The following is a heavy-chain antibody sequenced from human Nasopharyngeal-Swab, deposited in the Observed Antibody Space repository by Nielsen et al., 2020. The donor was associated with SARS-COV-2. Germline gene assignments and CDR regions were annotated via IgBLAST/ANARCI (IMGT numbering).Heavy chain of an antibody. CDR2: ISGSGDTT. CDR1: GFTFSSYA. CDR3: AKGLPPSYYYDTSGYYLDY. J-gene: IGHJ4*02. Sequence: GGSLRLSCAASGFTFSSYAMSWVRQAPGKGLEWVSIISGSGDTTYYADSVKDRFTISRDNSKNTLYLQMNSLRVEDTAMYYCAKGLPPSYYYDTSGYYLDYWGQGTLVTVSS. V-gene: IGHV3-23*01. D-gene: IGHD3-22*01.